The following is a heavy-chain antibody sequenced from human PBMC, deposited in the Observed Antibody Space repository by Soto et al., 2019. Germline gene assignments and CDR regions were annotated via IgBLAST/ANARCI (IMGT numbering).Heavy chain of an antibody. J-gene: IGHJ4*02. Sequence: GGSLRLSCAASGFTFDDYAMHWVRQAPGKGLEWVSLISWDGGSTYYADSVKGRFTISRDNSKNSLYLQMNSLRAEDTALYYCALGHRYYYDSSASYYGGYWGQGTLVTVSS. CDR2: ISWDGGST. CDR3: ALGHRYYYDSSASYYGGY. D-gene: IGHD3-22*01. V-gene: IGHV3-43D*04. CDR1: GFTFDDYA.